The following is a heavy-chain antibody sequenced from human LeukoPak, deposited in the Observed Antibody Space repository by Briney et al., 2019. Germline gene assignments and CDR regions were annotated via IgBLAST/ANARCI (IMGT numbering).Heavy chain of an antibody. CDR1: GFTFSSYW. CDR2: IKQDGSEK. V-gene: IGHV3-7*01. Sequence: GGSLRLSCAASGFTFSSYWMSWVRQAPGKGLEWVANIKQDGSEKYYVDSVKGRFTISRDNAKNSLYLQMNSLRAEDTAVYYCARDGSSYYYYYGMDVWGQGTTVTVSS. CDR3: ARDGSSYYYYYGMDV. J-gene: IGHJ6*02. D-gene: IGHD6-13*01.